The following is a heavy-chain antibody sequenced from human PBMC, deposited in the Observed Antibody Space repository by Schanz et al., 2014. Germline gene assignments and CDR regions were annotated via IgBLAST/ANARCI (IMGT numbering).Heavy chain of an antibody. CDR2: ISGSGGDT. Sequence: EVQLLESGGGLVQPGGSLRLSCAASGFSFSIFAMTWVRQAPGQGLEWVSTISGSGGDTYPADSVKGRFTISRDNSNITLYLQMKSLRAEDTAVYYCAKVAPAAAYLDSWGLGTLVTVSS. J-gene: IGHJ4*02. D-gene: IGHD2-2*01. V-gene: IGHV3-23*01. CDR3: AKVAPAAAYLDS. CDR1: GFSFSIFA.